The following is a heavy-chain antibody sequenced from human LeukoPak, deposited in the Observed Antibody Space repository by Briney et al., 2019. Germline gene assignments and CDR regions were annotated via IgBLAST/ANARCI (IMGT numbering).Heavy chain of an antibody. V-gene: IGHV3-11*01. J-gene: IGHJ4*02. D-gene: IGHD4-23*01. CDR3: ARTQMTTVVTSYYFDN. Sequence: PGGSLRLSCAASGFTFSDYYMSWIRQAPGKGLEWVSYISSSGSTVNYADSVKGRFTISRDNAKKSLYLQMNSLRAEDTAVYYCARTQMTTVVTSYYFDNWGQGALVTVSS. CDR2: ISSSGSTV. CDR1: GFTFSDYY.